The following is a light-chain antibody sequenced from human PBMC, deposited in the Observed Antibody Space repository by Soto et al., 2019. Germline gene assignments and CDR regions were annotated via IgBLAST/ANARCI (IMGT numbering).Light chain of an antibody. J-gene: IGLJ1*01. Sequence: QSVLTQPASVSGSPGQSITISCTGTSSDVGGYNYVSWYQQYPGKAPKILIYEVTTRPSGVSDRFSGSKSGNTASLTISGLQAEDDADYYCSSFTSRFTFNYVVWTGTKLTVL. CDR3: SSFTSRFTFNYV. V-gene: IGLV2-14*01. CDR1: SSDVGGYNY. CDR2: EVT.